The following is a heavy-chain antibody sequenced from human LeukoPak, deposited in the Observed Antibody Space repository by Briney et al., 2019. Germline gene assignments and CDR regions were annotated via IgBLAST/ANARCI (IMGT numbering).Heavy chain of an antibody. CDR1: GGSISNYY. Sequence: SETLSLTCTVSGGSISNYYWSWIRQPPGKGLEWIGYIYYSGSTNYNPSLKSRVTMSVDTSKNQFSLKLSSVTAADTAVYYCARKAVVPAAISRMGYYYGMDVWGQGTTVTVSS. CDR2: IYYSGST. V-gene: IGHV4-59*12. CDR3: ARKAVVPAAISRMGYYYGMDV. J-gene: IGHJ6*02. D-gene: IGHD2-2*01.